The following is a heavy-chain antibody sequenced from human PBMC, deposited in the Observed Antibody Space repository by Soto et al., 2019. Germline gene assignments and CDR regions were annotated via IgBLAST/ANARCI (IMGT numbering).Heavy chain of an antibody. CDR2: INHSGST. D-gene: IGHD3-3*01. CDR1: GGSFSGYY. J-gene: IGHJ6*03. V-gene: IGHV4-34*01. Sequence: SETLSLTCAVYGGSFSGYYWSWIRQPPGKGLEWIGEINHSGSTNYNPSLKSRVTISVDTSKNHFSLKLSSVTAADTAVYYFARGEPYRLPAYDVWSGYYYYYMDVWGKGTTVTVSS. CDR3: ARGEPYRLPAYDVWSGYYYYYMDV.